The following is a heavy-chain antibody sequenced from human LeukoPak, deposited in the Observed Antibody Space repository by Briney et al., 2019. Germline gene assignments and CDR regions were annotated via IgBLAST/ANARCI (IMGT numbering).Heavy chain of an antibody. CDR3: AKEERKDFYYFDY. D-gene: IGHD1-1*01. V-gene: IGHV1-69*04. J-gene: IGHJ4*02. Sequence: SVKVSCKASGGSFSNYGINWVRQAPGQGLGWMGRIIPILGIANYAQKLQGRVTITADKSTSTAYMELSSLRSEDTAVYYCAKEERKDFYYFDYWGQGTLVTVSS. CDR1: GGSFSNYG. CDR2: IIPILGIA.